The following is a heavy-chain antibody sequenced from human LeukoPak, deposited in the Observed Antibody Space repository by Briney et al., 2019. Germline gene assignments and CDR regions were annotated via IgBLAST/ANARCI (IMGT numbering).Heavy chain of an antibody. D-gene: IGHD6-19*01. Sequence: NPGGSLRLSCAASGFTFSSYSMNWVRQAPGKGLEWVSSISSSSSYIYYADSVKGRFTISRDNAKNSLYLQMNSLRAEDTAVYYCARDSSGWYRDDYWGQGTLVTVSS. J-gene: IGHJ4*02. V-gene: IGHV3-21*01. CDR2: ISSSSSYI. CDR3: ARDSSGWYRDDY. CDR1: GFTFSSYS.